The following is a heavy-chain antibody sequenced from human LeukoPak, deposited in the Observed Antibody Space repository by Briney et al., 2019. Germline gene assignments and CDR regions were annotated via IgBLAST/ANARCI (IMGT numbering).Heavy chain of an antibody. CDR3: AKDWNWAIDY. CDR2: INWNGGNT. Sequence: GGSLRLSCVASGFTLEDYGMSWVRQAPGKGLEWVSGINWNGGNTGYADSVKGRFTISRDNSKNTLFLQMNNLRVEDMAVFYCAKDWNWAIDYWGQGTLVTVSS. V-gene: IGHV3-20*04. J-gene: IGHJ4*02. CDR1: GFTLEDYG. D-gene: IGHD1-7*01.